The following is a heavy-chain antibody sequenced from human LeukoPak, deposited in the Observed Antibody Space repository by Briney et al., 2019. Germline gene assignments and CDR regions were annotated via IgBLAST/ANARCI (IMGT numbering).Heavy chain of an antibody. CDR1: GFTFSSYA. J-gene: IGHJ4*02. D-gene: IGHD3-3*01. V-gene: IGHV3-23*01. Sequence: GGSLRLSCAASGFTFSSYAMSWVRQAPGKGLEWVSAISGSGGSTYYADSVKGRFTISRDNSKNTLYLQMNSLRAEDTAVYYCAKDLDYDLWSGYYAALDYWGQGTLVTVSS. CDR2: ISGSGGST. CDR3: AKDLDYDLWSGYYAALDY.